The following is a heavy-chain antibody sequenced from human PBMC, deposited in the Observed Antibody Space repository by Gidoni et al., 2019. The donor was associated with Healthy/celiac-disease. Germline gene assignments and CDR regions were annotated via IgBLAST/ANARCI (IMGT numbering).Heavy chain of an antibody. CDR1: GFTFSSYA. D-gene: IGHD6-19*01. J-gene: IGHJ4*02. Sequence: EVQLLESGGGLVQPGGSLRLSCAASGFTFSSYAMSWVRQAPGKGLEWGSAISGSGGSTYYADSVKGRFTISRDNSKNTLYLQMNSLRAEDTAVYYCAKARGWLGYFDYWGQGTLVTVSS. V-gene: IGHV3-23*01. CDR3: AKARGWLGYFDY. CDR2: ISGSGGST.